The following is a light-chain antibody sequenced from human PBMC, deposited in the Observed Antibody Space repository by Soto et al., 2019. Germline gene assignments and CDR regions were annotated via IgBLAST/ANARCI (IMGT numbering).Light chain of an antibody. J-gene: IGKJ1*01. CDR3: QQYDRSPWT. CDR2: GAS. Sequence: EIVLTQSPGTLSLSPGETATLSCRASQSVSSSYLAWYQQKPGQAPRLLIYGASSRATGIPDGFSGSGSGTDFTLTISRLEPEDFAVYHCQQYDRSPWTFGQGTKVKIK. CDR1: QSVSSSY. V-gene: IGKV3-20*01.